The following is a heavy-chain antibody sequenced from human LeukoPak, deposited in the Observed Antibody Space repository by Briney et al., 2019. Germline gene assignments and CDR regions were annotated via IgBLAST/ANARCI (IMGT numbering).Heavy chain of an antibody. V-gene: IGHV3-74*01. CDR3: ARDDSSAYPH. J-gene: IGHJ4*02. Sequence: GRFTISRDNAKNTLFLQMNTMRAADTAVYYCARDDSSAYPHWGQGTLVTVSS. D-gene: IGHD3-22*01.